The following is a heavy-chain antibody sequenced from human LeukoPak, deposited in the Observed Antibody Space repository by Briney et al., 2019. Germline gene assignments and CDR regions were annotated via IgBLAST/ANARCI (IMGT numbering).Heavy chain of an antibody. J-gene: IGHJ4*02. CDR2: ISGSGGST. V-gene: IGHV3-23*01. CDR1: GFTFSSYA. CDR3: AKSQYDFWSGYFDY. Sequence: GGSLRLSCAASGFTFSSYAMSWVRQAPGKGLEWVSAISGSGGSTYYADSVKGRFTISRDNSKNTLYLQMNNLRAEDTAVYYCAKSQYDFWSGYFDYWGQGTLVTVSS. D-gene: IGHD3-3*01.